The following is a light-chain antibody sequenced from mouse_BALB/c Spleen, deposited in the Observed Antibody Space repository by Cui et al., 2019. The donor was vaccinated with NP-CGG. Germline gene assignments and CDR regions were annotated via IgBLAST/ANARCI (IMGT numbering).Light chain of an antibody. Sequence: QAVVTQESALTTSPGETVTLTCRSSTGAVTTSNYANWVQEKPDHLFTGLIVGTNNRAPGVPARFSGSLIGDKAALTITGTQTDDEAIYFCALWYSNHWVFGGGTKLTVL. V-gene: IGLV1*01. J-gene: IGLJ1*01. CDR3: ALWYSNHWV. CDR2: GTN. CDR1: TGAVTTSNY.